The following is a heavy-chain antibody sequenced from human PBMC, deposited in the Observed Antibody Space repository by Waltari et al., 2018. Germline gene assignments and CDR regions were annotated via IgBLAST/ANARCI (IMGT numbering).Heavy chain of an antibody. V-gene: IGHV3-23*01. D-gene: IGHD2-15*01. J-gene: IGHJ4*02. Sequence: GLEWVAAIRGTGQSTKYTDSVQGRFTISRDSAKTTFFLQMNSLRAEDIALYYCATRNKACSTGTCSALWESPVDCWGQGTRVTV. CDR2: IRGTGQST. CDR3: ATRNKACSTGTCSALWESPVDC.